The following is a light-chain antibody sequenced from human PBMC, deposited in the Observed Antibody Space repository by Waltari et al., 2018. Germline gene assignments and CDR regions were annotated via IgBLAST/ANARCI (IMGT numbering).Light chain of an antibody. Sequence: IQMTQSPSSLSASVGDKVTITCRASQSIGSNLAWYQQKPGKVPKLLIYTASTLQSEVPSRFSGSGSGTDFTLIISSLQPEDVAIYYCQKCDSAPYSFGQGTKVEIK. J-gene: IGKJ2*03. CDR1: QSIGSN. CDR3: QKCDSAPYS. V-gene: IGKV1-27*01. CDR2: TAS.